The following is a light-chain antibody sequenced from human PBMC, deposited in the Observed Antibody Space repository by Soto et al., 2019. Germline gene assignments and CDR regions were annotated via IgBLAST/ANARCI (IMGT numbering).Light chain of an antibody. CDR3: QQYGNTPWT. J-gene: IGKJ5*01. CDR1: QSVSSY. CDR2: DVS. Sequence: EIVLTQFPATLSLSPGERATLSCRASQSVSSYLAWYQQKPGQAPRLLIYDVSRRATGIPDRFSGSGSETDFTLTISRLEPEDFAVFYCQQYGNTPWTFGQGTRLEIK. V-gene: IGKV3-20*01.